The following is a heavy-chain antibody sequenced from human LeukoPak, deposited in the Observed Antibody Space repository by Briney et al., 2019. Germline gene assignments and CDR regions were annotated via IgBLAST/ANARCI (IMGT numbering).Heavy chain of an antibody. Sequence: GGSLRLSCAASGFTFSSYGTHWVRQAPGKGLEWVAFIRYDGSNKYYADSVKGRFTISRDNSKNTLYLQMNSLRAEDTAVYYCAKPERYSSGMHYYYYYYMDVWGKGTTVTVSS. CDR2: IRYDGSNK. J-gene: IGHJ6*03. CDR3: AKPERYSSGMHYYYYYYMDV. D-gene: IGHD6-19*01. CDR1: GFTFSSYG. V-gene: IGHV3-30*02.